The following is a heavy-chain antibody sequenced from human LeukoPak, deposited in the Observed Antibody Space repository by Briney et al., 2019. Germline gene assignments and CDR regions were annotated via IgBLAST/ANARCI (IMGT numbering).Heavy chain of an antibody. Sequence: PSETLSLTCTGSGGSISSYYWSWIRQPPGKGLEWIGYIYYSGSTNYNPSLKSRVPIPVEPSKNQFSLKLSSVTAADTAVYYCARGRQYYDFWSGYYGYDPWGQGTLVTVSS. J-gene: IGHJ5*02. CDR1: GGSISSYY. CDR3: ARGRQYYDFWSGYYGYDP. V-gene: IGHV4-59*01. D-gene: IGHD3-3*01. CDR2: IYYSGST.